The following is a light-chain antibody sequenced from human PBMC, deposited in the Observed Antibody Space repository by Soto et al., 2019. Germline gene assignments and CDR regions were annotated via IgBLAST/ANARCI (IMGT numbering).Light chain of an antibody. Sequence: IVLTQSPGTLSLSPGERGTLSCSASQSVSSGYLAWYQQKPGQAPRLLIYDASSRATGIPDRFSGSGSGTDFTLTISRLEPEDFAVYYCQQDGGSPRTFGQGTKVDSK. CDR1: QSVSSGY. CDR3: QQDGGSPRT. V-gene: IGKV3-20*01. CDR2: DAS. J-gene: IGKJ1*01.